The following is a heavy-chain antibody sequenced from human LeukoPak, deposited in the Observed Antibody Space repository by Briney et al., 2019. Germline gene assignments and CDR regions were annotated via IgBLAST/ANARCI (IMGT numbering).Heavy chain of an antibody. D-gene: IGHD3-10*01. CDR1: GGSISSYY. Sequence: SETLSLTCTVSGGSISSYYWSWIRQPPGKGLEWIGYIYYSGSTNYNPSLKSRVTISVDTSKNQFSLKLSSVTAADTAVYYCASTYGSGSYRPPGYWGQGTLVTVSS. V-gene: IGHV4-59*08. CDR3: ASTYGSGSYRPPGY. J-gene: IGHJ4*02. CDR2: IYYSGST.